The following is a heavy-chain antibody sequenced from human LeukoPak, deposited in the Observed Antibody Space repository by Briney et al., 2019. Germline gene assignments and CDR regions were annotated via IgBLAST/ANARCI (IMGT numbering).Heavy chain of an antibody. CDR3: AKALMGGSYQDANDY. Sequence: TGGSLRLSCSASGFTFSSYAMSWVRQAPGKGLEWVSAISGSGGSTYYADSVKGRFTISRDNSKNTLYLQMNSLRAEDTAVYYCAKALMGGSYQDANDYWGQGTLVTVSS. V-gene: IGHV3-23*01. CDR1: GFTFSSYA. J-gene: IGHJ4*02. D-gene: IGHD1-26*01. CDR2: ISGSGGST.